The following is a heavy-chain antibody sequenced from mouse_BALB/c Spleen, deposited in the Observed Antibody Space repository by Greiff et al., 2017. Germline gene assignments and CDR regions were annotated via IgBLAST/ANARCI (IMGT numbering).Heavy chain of an antibody. J-gene: IGHJ3*01. CDR3: ARDRDYRYDAGWFAY. CDR2: INSNGGST. Sequence: EVMLVESGGGLVQPGGSLKLSCAASGFTFSSYGMSWVRQTPDKRLELVATINSNGGSTYYPDSVKGRFTISRDNAKNTLYLQMSSRKSEDTAMYYCARDRDYRYDAGWFAYWGQGTLVTVSA. V-gene: IGHV5-6-3*01. CDR1: GFTFSSYG. D-gene: IGHD2-14*01.